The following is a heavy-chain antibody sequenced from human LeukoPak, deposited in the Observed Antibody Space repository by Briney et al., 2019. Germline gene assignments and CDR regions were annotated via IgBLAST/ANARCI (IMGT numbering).Heavy chain of an antibody. D-gene: IGHD3-10*01. Sequence: GGSLRLSCAASGFTFSTYSMNWVRQAPGKGLEWVSYISGGSNYINYADSVKGRFTISRDNAKNSLYLQMSSLRAEDTAVYYCATGSQIREADYWGPGTLVTVSS. CDR3: ATGSQIREADY. V-gene: IGHV3-21*05. CDR1: GFTFSTYS. J-gene: IGHJ4*02. CDR2: ISGGSNYI.